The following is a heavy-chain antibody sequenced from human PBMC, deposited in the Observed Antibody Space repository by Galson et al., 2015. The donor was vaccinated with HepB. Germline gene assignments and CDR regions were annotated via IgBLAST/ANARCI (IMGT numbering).Heavy chain of an antibody. D-gene: IGHD6-19*01. CDR3: AKLGYSSGWYWEELALGDYYYYMDV. Sequence: SLRLSCAASGLTFSSYAMSWVRQAPGKGLEWVSAISGSGGSTYYADSVKGRFTISRDNSKNTLYLQMDSLRAEDTAVYYCAKLGYSSGWYWEELALGDYYYYMDVWGKGTTVTVSS. V-gene: IGHV3-23*01. CDR1: GLTFSSYA. J-gene: IGHJ6*03. CDR2: ISGSGGST.